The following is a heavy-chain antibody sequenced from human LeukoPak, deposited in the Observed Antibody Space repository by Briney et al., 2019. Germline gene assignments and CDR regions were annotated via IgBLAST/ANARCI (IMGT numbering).Heavy chain of an antibody. CDR2: ISAYNGNT. CDR3: ARCIVDSGDPPRGNYYYYYYMDV. D-gene: IGHD3-22*01. J-gene: IGHJ6*03. Sequence: ASVKVSCKASGYTFTSYGISWVRQAPGQGLEWMGWISAYNGNTNYAQKLQGRVTMTTDTSTSTAYMELRSLRSDDTAVYYCARCIVDSGDPPRGNYYYYYYMDVWGKGTTVTVSS. CDR1: GYTFTSYG. V-gene: IGHV1-18*01.